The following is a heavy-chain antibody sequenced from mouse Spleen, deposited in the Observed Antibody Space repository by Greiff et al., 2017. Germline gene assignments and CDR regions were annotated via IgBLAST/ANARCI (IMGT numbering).Heavy chain of an antibody. V-gene: IGHV5-9-3*01. J-gene: IGHJ2*01. CDR2: ISSGGGNT. CDR1: GFTFSSYA. CDR3: ARRYFDY. Sequence: EVQRVESGGGLVKLGGSLKLSCAASGFTFSSYAMSWVRQTPEKRLEWVATISSGGGNTYYPDSVKGRFTISRDNAKNTLYLQMSSLKSEDTAMYYCARRYFDYWGQGTTLTVSS.